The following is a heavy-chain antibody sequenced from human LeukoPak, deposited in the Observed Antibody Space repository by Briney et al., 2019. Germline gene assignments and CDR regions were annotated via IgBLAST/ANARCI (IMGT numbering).Heavy chain of an antibody. D-gene: IGHD6-19*01. J-gene: IGHJ4*02. Sequence: GGSLRLSRAGSGFTFTNYDMHWVRQATGKGLEWVSAIGIRGDTYYSGSVKGRFTISRENAENSLYLQMNSLRAEDTAVYYCARGGIRVSGIDEFDYWGQGTLVTVSS. CDR3: ARGGIRVSGIDEFDY. CDR1: GFTFTNYD. V-gene: IGHV3-13*01. CDR2: IGIRGDT.